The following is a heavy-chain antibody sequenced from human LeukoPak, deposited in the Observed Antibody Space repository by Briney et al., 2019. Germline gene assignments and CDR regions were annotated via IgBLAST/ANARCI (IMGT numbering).Heavy chain of an antibody. Sequence: ASVKVSCRASGYTFTGYYIHWVRQAPGQGLEWMGWIKPSSGGTSYAQNFQGRVTMTRDTSINTAYMELSRLRSDDTAVYYCARDNSVGETAWWFDPWGQGTLVTVSS. J-gene: IGHJ5*02. CDR2: IKPSSGGT. V-gene: IGHV1-2*02. D-gene: IGHD1-26*01. CDR1: GYTFTGYY. CDR3: ARDNSVGETAWWFDP.